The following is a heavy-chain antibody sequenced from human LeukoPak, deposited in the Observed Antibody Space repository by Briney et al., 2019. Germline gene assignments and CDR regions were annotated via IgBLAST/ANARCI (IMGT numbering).Heavy chain of an antibody. Sequence: PSETLSLTCTVSGGSISSYYWSWIRQPPGKGLEWIGYIYYSGSTNYNPSLKSRVTISVDTSKNQFSLKLSSVTAADTAVYYCARSSGWYFFDYWGQGTLVTVSS. D-gene: IGHD6-19*01. J-gene: IGHJ4*02. CDR3: ARSSGWYFFDY. CDR2: IYYSGST. CDR1: GGSISSYY. V-gene: IGHV4-59*01.